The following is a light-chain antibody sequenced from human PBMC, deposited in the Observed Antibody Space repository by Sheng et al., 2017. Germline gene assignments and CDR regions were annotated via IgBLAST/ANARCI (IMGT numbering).Light chain of an antibody. CDR2: ENE. V-gene: IGLV3-1*01. CDR1: ELGKNY. CDR3: QAWDRNSVL. J-gene: IGLJ2*01. Sequence: SYELTQPPSVSVSPGQTASITCSGDELGKNYACWYQQRAGQSTVLIIYENEKRPSGIPERFSGSNSGNTATLTISGTQTVDEADYYCQAWDRNSVLFGGGTKLTVL.